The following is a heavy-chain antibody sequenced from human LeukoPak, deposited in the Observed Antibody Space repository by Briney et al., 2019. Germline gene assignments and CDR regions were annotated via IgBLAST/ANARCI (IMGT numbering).Heavy chain of an antibody. J-gene: IGHJ4*02. D-gene: IGHD3-16*02. Sequence: ETLSLTCTVSGGSVSSGSYYWSWIRQPPGTGLEWIGYIYYSGSTNYNPSLKSRVTISVDTSKNQFSLKLSSVTAADTAVYYCARDVGRYSFDYWGQGTLVTVSS. CDR1: GGSVSSGSYY. CDR2: IYYSGST. CDR3: ARDVGRYSFDY. V-gene: IGHV4-61*01.